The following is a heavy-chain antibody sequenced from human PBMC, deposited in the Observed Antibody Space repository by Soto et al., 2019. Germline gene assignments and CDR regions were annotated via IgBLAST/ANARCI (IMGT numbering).Heavy chain of an antibody. CDR2: ISGSGDNT. Sequence: PGGSLRLSCAASGFTFSNYVRRRVRQAPGKGLEWVSSISGSGDNTYYADSVKGRFTISRDNSKNTLFLQMNSLRAEDTAVYYCAKAPGDFQWHTHHDYWGQGTLVTVSS. CDR3: AKAPGDFQWHTHHDY. D-gene: IGHD4-17*01. V-gene: IGHV3-23*01. CDR1: GFTFSNYV. J-gene: IGHJ4*02.